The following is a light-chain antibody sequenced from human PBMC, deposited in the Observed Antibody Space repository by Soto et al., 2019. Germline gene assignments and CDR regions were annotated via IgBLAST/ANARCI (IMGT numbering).Light chain of an antibody. CDR3: QHSDSYSEA. CDR1: QTIISR. Sequence: DIQMTQSPSTLSGSVGDSVTITCRASQTIISRLAWYQQKPGKAPKLLIYKASTLKSGVPSRFSGSGSGTDFTLIISSLQPDDFSPYYCQHSDSYSEAFGQGTNVELK. CDR2: KAS. J-gene: IGKJ1*01. V-gene: IGKV1-5*03.